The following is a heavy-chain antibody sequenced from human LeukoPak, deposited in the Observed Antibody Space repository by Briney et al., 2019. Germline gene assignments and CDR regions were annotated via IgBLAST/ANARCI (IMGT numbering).Heavy chain of an antibody. CDR2: IKQDGTER. V-gene: IGHV3-7*01. CDR1: GFTFTTYL. CDR3: AKGQRRHVDIVATTPFDY. D-gene: IGHD5-12*01. J-gene: IGHJ4*02. Sequence: PGESLRLSCAASGFTFTTYLMSWVRQAPGKGREWVANIKQDGTERYYVDSVKGRFTISRDNSENTLYLQMNSLRAEDTAVYYCAKGQRRHVDIVATTPFDYWGQGTLVTVSS.